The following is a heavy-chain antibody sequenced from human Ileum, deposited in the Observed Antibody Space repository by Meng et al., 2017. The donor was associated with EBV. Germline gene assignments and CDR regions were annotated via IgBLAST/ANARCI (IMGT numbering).Heavy chain of an antibody. CDR1: NGSVSSYGYY. CDR3: ARERGGGDRGIH. V-gene: IGHV4-61*08. Sequence: HVQLQESGPGLVKPSXXLSPTCSVSNGSVSSYGYYWTWIRQPPGKGLEWIGYMSYTGSTNYNSSLKSRVTISVDTSKNQFSLKLTSETAADTAVYYCARERGGGDRGIHWGQGTLVTVSS. CDR2: MSYTGST. D-gene: IGHD2-21*02. J-gene: IGHJ4*02.